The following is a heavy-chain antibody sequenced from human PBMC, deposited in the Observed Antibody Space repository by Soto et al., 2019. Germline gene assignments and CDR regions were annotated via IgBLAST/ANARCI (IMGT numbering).Heavy chain of an antibody. V-gene: IGHV3-33*01. CDR1: GFTFSSYG. CDR2: IWYDGSNK. Sequence: QVQLVESGGGVVHPGRSLRLSCAASGFTFSSYGMHWVRQAPGNGLEWVAVIWYDGSNKYYADSVKGRFTISRDNSKNTMYMQMNRLRAEDTAVYYCARDLGMVRGATSGYWGQGTLVTVSS. D-gene: IGHD3-10*01. CDR3: ARDLGMVRGATSGY. J-gene: IGHJ4*02.